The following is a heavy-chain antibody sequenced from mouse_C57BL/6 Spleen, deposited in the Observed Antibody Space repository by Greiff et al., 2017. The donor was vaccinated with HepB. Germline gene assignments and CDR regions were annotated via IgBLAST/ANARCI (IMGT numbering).Heavy chain of an antibody. D-gene: IGHD1-1*01. J-gene: IGHJ4*01. CDR2: ISSGSSTI. CDR3: ARGATVVSRAMDY. Sequence: EVQLVESGGGLVKPGGSLKLSCAASGFTFSDYGMHWVRQAPEKGLEWVAYISSGSSTIYYADTVKGRFTISRDNAKNTLFLQMPRLGSEDTAMYYCARGATVVSRAMDYWGQGTSVTVSS. CDR1: GFTFSDYG. V-gene: IGHV5-17*01.